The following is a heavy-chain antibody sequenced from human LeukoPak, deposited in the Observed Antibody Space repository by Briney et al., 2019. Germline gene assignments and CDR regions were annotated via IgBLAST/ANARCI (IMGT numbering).Heavy chain of an antibody. J-gene: IGHJ6*03. CDR3: ARERVSGRVYYYMDV. V-gene: IGHV3-74*01. CDR1: GFTFSNYW. D-gene: IGHD3-3*01. CDR2: INSDGSST. Sequence: QTGGSLRLSCAASGFTFSNYWMHWVRQAPGKGLVWVSRINSDGSSTSYADSVKGRFTISRDNAKNTLYLQMNSLRAEDTAVYYCARERVSGRVYYYMDVWGKGTTVTVSS.